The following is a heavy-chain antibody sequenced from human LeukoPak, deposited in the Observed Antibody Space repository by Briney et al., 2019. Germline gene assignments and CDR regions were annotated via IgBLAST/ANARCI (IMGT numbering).Heavy chain of an antibody. CDR1: GGSISSSSYY. CDR2: IYYSGST. V-gene: IGHV4-39*01. D-gene: IGHD3-22*01. CDR3: ARPKYYYDSSGWGAFDI. J-gene: IGHJ3*02. Sequence: SETLSLTCTVSGGSISSSSYYWGWIRQPPGKGLEWVGSIYYSGSTYYNPSLKSRVTISVDTSKNQFSLKLSSVTAADTAVYYCARPKYYYDSSGWGAFDIWGQGTMVTVSS.